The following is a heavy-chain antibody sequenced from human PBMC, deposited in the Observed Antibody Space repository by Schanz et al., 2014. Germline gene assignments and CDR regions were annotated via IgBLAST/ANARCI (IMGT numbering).Heavy chain of an antibody. CDR3: ARYGFRKFGVVYGLDV. D-gene: IGHD3-3*01. CDR1: GFIFNDYY. V-gene: IGHV3-11*01. Sequence: QVQLVESGGGLVKPGGSLRLSCAASGFIFNDYYMNWIRQAPGKGLEWLSYISRDGTTSYYADSVKGRFTISRDNAKNSLYLEMTSLRGEDTAVYYCARYGFRKFGVVYGLDVWGQGTTVTVS. CDR2: ISRDGTTS. J-gene: IGHJ6*02.